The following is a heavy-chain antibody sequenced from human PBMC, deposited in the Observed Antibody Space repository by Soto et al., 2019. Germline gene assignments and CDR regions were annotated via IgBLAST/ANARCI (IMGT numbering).Heavy chain of an antibody. CDR1: GFTFNSYS. Sequence: PGGSLRLSCVASGFTFNSYSMNWVRQAPGKGLEWVSSISRSSRYINYADSVKGRFTISRDNAKNSLYLHMNSLRVEDTAVYYCARVILWFGESTYYSGMGVWGQGTTVTVSS. V-gene: IGHV3-21*01. CDR2: ISRSSRYI. J-gene: IGHJ6*02. D-gene: IGHD3-10*01. CDR3: ARVILWFGESTYYSGMGV.